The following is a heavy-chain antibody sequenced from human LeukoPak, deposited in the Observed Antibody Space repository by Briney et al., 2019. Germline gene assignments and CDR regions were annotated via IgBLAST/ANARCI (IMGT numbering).Heavy chain of an antibody. D-gene: IGHD3-3*01. Sequence: ASVNVSCKSSGYTFTSYGISGVRQAPGQGLAWMGWISAYNGNTNYAQKLQGRVTMTTDTSTSTAYMELRSLRSDDTAVYYCARSIGPYYDFWSGYYGRYYFDYWGQGTLVTVSS. CDR1: GYTFTSYG. CDR3: ARSIGPYYDFWSGYYGRYYFDY. CDR2: ISAYNGNT. J-gene: IGHJ4*02. V-gene: IGHV1-18*01.